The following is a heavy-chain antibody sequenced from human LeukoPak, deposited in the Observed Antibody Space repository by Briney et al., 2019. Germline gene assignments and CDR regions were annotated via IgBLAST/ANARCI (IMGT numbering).Heavy chain of an antibody. CDR3: AREQLWQLGVFDY. CDR1: GYTFTHYY. J-gene: IGHJ4*02. Sequence: ASVTVSYKASGYTFTHYYMHWVRQAPGQGLEWMGWINPNSGGPNYAQKFQGRVTITRATSISTAYMALSRLRSDDTAVYYCAREQLWQLGVFDYWGQGTLVTVSS. CDR2: INPNSGGP. D-gene: IGHD5-18*01. V-gene: IGHV1-2*02.